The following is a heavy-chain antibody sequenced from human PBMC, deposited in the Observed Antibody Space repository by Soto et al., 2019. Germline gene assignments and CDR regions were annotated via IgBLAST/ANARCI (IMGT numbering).Heavy chain of an antibody. D-gene: IGHD5-12*01. J-gene: IGHJ4*02. CDR3: AREGGYDLGFPFDY. CDR2: IYYSGST. V-gene: IGHV4-61*08. CDR1: GGSISSGGYY. Sequence: SETLSLTCTVSGGSISSGGYYWSWIRQHPGKGLEWIGYIYYSGSTNYNPSLKSRVTISVDTSKNQFSLKLSSVTAADTAVYYCAREGGYDLGFPFDYWGQGTLVTVSS.